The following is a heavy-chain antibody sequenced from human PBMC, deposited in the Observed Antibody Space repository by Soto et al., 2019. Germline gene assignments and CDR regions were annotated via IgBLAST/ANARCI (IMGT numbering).Heavy chain of an antibody. D-gene: IGHD2-2*03. J-gene: IGHJ4*02. Sequence: QVQLQVSGPGLVKPSETLSLTCTVSGDSISSYSWSWIRQPPGKGLEWIGNIHYNGNTKYSPSLKRRVTVSVDTSQYNFSRKLISVTTADTAVYFCAREGNLGRWIQPLDSWGQGTLVTVSS. CDR1: GDSISSYS. CDR3: AREGNLGRWIQPLDS. V-gene: IGHV4-59*01. CDR2: IHYNGNT.